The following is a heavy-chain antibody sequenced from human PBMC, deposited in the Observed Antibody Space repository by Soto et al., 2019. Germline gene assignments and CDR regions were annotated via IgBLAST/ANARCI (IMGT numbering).Heavy chain of an antibody. Sequence: EVQLVESGGGLVQPGGSLRLSCAASGFTFSSYSMNWVRQAPGKGLEWVSYISSSSSTIYYADSVKGRFTISRDNAKNSLYLQMNSLRDEDTAVYYCAREDHNWNNYCYYGMDVWGQGTTVTVSS. CDR2: ISSSSSTI. CDR1: GFTFSSYS. D-gene: IGHD1-20*01. CDR3: AREDHNWNNYCYYGMDV. J-gene: IGHJ6*02. V-gene: IGHV3-48*02.